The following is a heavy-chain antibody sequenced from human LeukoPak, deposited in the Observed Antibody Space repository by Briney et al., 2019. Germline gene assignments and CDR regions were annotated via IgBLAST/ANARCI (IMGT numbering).Heavy chain of an antibody. CDR3: ARESETSGWYDY. V-gene: IGHV3-43*02. Sequence: PGGSLRLSCAAPGFIFDNYAIHWVRQAPGTGLEWVSLISGDGGSTFYADSVRGRFTISRDNTRKSLSLQMSSLRSEDTALYYCARESETSGWYDYWGQGTLVTVSS. D-gene: IGHD6-19*01. CDR1: GFIFDNYA. CDR2: ISGDGGST. J-gene: IGHJ4*02.